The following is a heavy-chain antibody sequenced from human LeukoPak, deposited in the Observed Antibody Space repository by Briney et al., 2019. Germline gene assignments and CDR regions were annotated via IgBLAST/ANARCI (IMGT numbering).Heavy chain of an antibody. Sequence: PSETLSLTCTVSGGSMSGYFWSWIRQPPGKGLEWIGYIYYSGSTNYNPSLKSRVTISVDTSKNQFSLKLSSVTAADTAVYYCARGVTGGWYGDFQHWGQGTLVTVSS. V-gene: IGHV4-59*01. D-gene: IGHD6-19*01. J-gene: IGHJ1*01. CDR2: IYYSGST. CDR3: ARGVTGGWYGDFQH. CDR1: GGSMSGYF.